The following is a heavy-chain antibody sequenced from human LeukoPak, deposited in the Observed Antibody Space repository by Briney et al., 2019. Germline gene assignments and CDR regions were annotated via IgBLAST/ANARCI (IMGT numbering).Heavy chain of an antibody. Sequence: SQTLSLTCAVSGDSISSGGYSWSWIRQPPGKGLECIGYIYHSGSAYYNPSLKSRVTMSVGGSKNQFSLKLRSVTAADTAFYYCARAIVEFYAFDIWGQGRMVTVSS. CDR1: GDSISSGGYS. CDR3: ARAIVEFYAFDI. CDR2: IYHSGSA. V-gene: IGHV4-30-2*01. D-gene: IGHD3-22*01. J-gene: IGHJ3*02.